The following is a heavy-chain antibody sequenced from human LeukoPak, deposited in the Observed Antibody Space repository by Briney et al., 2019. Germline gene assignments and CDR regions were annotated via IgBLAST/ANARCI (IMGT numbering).Heavy chain of an antibody. CDR1: GYTFTSYY. CDR2: TNPSAGST. D-gene: IGHD6-13*01. Sequence: ASVKVSCKASGYTFTSYYIHWVRQAPGQGLEWMGITNPSAGSTSYAQKFQGRVTMTGDTSTSTVYMELSSLRSEDTAVYYCAREMGIVATGGFDPWGQGTLVTVSS. CDR3: AREMGIVATGGFDP. V-gene: IGHV1-46*01. J-gene: IGHJ5*02.